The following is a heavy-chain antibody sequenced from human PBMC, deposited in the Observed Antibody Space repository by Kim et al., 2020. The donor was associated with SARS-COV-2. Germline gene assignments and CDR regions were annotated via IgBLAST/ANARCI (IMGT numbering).Heavy chain of an antibody. V-gene: IGHV1-3*01. J-gene: IGHJ6*02. CDR3: GRAADIWNGMDV. Sequence: ASVKVSCKASGYSFNNFAIHWVRQAPGQGLEWVGWINVDNGNTKYSQKFQGRVTLSRDTSANTAYMEVSSLRFEDAAVFYCGRAADIWNGMDVWGRGTTV. CDR2: INVDNGNT. CDR1: GYSFNNFA. D-gene: IGHD3-3*01.